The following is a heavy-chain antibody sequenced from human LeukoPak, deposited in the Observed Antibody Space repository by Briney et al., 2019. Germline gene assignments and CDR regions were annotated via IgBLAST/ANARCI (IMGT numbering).Heavy chain of an antibody. CDR3: ARDSGTWSWSGGYFDY. D-gene: IGHD3-10*01. Sequence: PGGSLRLSCAASGFTFSSYSMNWVRQAPGKGLEWVANIKQDGSEIYYVDSVRGRFTISRDNAKNSLHLQMNSLRAEDTAVYYCARDSGTWSWSGGYFDYWGQGTLVTVSS. CDR1: GFTFSSYS. V-gene: IGHV3-7*01. J-gene: IGHJ4*02. CDR2: IKQDGSEI.